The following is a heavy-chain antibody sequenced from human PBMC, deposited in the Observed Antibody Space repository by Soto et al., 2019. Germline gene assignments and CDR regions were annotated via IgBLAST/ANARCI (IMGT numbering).Heavy chain of an antibody. J-gene: IGHJ6*03. Sequence: EVQLLESGGGLVQPGGSLRLSCAASGFTFSTYAMSWVRQAPGKGLEWVSAISGSGGSTFYADSVKGRFTISRDNSKNTLYLQMNSLRAEDTAVYYCAKKHESEQWRMGPSAYYYYIDVWGKGTTVTVSS. CDR3: AKKHESEQWRMGPSAYYYYIDV. CDR1: GFTFSTYA. CDR2: ISGSGGST. V-gene: IGHV3-23*01. D-gene: IGHD6-19*01.